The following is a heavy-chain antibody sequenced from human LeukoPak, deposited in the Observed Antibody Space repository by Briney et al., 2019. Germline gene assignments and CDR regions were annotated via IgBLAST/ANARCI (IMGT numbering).Heavy chain of an antibody. CDR3: ARDTKYSSGWIHAFDI. CDR1: GGSFSGYY. D-gene: IGHD6-19*01. V-gene: IGHV4-34*01. J-gene: IGHJ3*02. CDR2: INHSGST. Sequence: PSETLSLTCAVYGGSFSGYYWSWIRQPPGKGLEWIGEINHSGSTNYNPSLKSRVTISVDTSKNQFSLKLSSVTAADTAVYYCARDTKYSSGWIHAFDIWGQGTMVTVSS.